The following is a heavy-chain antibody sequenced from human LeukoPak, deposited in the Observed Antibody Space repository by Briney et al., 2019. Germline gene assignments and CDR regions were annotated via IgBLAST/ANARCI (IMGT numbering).Heavy chain of an antibody. CDR2: ISSSSSYI. J-gene: IGHJ4*02. CDR3: ARLNYYDSSGQYFDY. D-gene: IGHD3-22*01. CDR1: GFTFSSYS. Sequence: GGSLRLSCAASGFTFSSYSMNWVRQAPGKGLEWVSSISSSSSYIYYADSVKGRSTISRDNAKNSLYLQMNSLRAEDTAVYYCARLNYYDSSGQYFDYWGQGTLVTVSS. V-gene: IGHV3-21*01.